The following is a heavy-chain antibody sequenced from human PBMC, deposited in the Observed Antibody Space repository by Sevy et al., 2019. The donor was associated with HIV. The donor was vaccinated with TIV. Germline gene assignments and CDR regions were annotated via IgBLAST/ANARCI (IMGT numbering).Heavy chain of an antibody. J-gene: IGHJ4*02. V-gene: IGHV3-30*18. Sequence: GGSLRLSCPASGFSFSTYGMHWVRQAPSKGLEWAAAISYDGTKKYYADSVKGRFTISRDNSKNTLYLEINGLRPEDTAIYYCAKDWGGASDWYFYFDHWGQGALVTVSS. CDR1: GFSFSTYG. CDR2: ISYDGTKK. D-gene: IGHD2-21*02. CDR3: AKDWGGASDWYFYFDH.